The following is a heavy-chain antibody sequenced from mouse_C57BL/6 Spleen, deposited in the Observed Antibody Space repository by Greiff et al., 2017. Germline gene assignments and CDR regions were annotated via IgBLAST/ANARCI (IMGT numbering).Heavy chain of an antibody. J-gene: IGHJ2*01. V-gene: IGHV3-1*01. CDR3: ARARDSSGPDY. D-gene: IGHD3-2*02. Sequence: EVKLQESGPGMVKPSQSLSLTCTVTGYSITSGYDWHWIRHFPGNKLEWMGYISYSGSTNYNPSLKSRISITHDTSKNHFFLKLNSVTTEDTATYYCARARDSSGPDYWGQGTTLTVSS. CDR1: GYSITSGYD. CDR2: ISYSGST.